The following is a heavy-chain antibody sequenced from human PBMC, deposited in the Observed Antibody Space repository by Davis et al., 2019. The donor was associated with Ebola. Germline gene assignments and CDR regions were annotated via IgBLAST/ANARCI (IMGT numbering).Heavy chain of an antibody. CDR2: INSYGSST. Sequence: GESLKISCAASGFTFSSYWMHWVRQAPGKGLVWVSRINSYGSSTTYADSVKGRFTISRDNAKNTLYLQMNRLSAEDTAVYYCARDFYGSGSYEAIYYYYGMDVWGQGTTVTVSS. D-gene: IGHD3-10*01. J-gene: IGHJ6*02. CDR1: GFTFSSYW. V-gene: IGHV3-74*01. CDR3: ARDFYGSGSYEAIYYYYGMDV.